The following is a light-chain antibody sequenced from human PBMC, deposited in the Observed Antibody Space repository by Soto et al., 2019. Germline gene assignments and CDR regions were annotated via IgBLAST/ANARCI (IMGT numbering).Light chain of an antibody. CDR1: QSVSSN. CDR2: GAS. CDR3: QQYNNWPLYT. Sequence: EIVMTQSPATLSVSPGERATLSCRASQSVSSNLAWYQQKPGQAPRLLIYGASTRATGIPARFSGSGSGTEVTLTISSLPSEDFAVYYCQQYNNWPLYTFGQGTKLEIK. J-gene: IGKJ2*01. V-gene: IGKV3-15*01.